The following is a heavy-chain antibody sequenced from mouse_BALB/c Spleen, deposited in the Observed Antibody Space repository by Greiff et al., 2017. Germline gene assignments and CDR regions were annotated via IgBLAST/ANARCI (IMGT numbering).Heavy chain of an antibody. CDR1: GYSITSGYS. V-gene: IGHV3-1*02. CDR2: IHYSGST. CDR3: ARDYYGSSYGY. D-gene: IGHD1-1*01. Sequence: EVQVVESGPDLVKPSQSLSLTCTVTGYSITSGYSWPWIRQFPGNKLEWMGYIHYSGSTNYNPSLKSRISITRDTSKNQIFLQLNSVTTEDTATYYCARDYYGSSYGYWGQGTTLTVSS. J-gene: IGHJ2*01.